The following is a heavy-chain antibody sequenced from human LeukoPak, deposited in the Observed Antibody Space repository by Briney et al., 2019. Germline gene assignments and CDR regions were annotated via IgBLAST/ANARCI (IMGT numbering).Heavy chain of an antibody. CDR1: GFTFDDYA. Sequence: GRSLRLSCAASGFTFDDYAMHWVRQAPGKGLEWVSGISWNSGSIGYADSAKGRFTISRDNAKNSLYLQTNSLKPEDTALYYCAKDRGAGSGFFDYWGQGALVTVSS. D-gene: IGHD1-26*01. CDR3: AKDRGAGSGFFDY. J-gene: IGHJ4*02. V-gene: IGHV3-9*01. CDR2: ISWNSGSI.